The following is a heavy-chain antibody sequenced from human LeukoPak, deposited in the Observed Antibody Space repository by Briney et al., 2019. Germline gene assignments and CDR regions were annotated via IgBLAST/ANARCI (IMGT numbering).Heavy chain of an antibody. D-gene: IGHD6-6*01. CDR2: INHSGST. Sequence: PSETLSLTCAVYGGSFSGYYWSWIRQPPGKGLEWIGEINHSGSTNYNPSLKSRVTISVDTSKNQSSLKLSSVTAADTAVYYCAREGEQLVLDYWGQGTLVTVSS. CDR3: AREGEQLVLDY. J-gene: IGHJ4*02. V-gene: IGHV4-34*01. CDR1: GGSFSGYY.